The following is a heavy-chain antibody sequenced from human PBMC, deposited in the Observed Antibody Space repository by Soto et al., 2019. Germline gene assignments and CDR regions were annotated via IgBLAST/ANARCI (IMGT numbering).Heavy chain of an antibody. Sequence: PGGALRLSCAASGITFSSFGMHWVRQAPGKELGWVSLVWYDGSEKSYGDSVQGRLIISRGNSGNTVYLQRNSLRADDTAVYYCARDASYYSQWSGYYPSRNGMDVWGQGNTVT. V-gene: IGHV3-33*01. CDR1: GITFSSFG. CDR3: ARDASYYSQWSGYYPSRNGMDV. D-gene: IGHD3-3*01. CDR2: VWYDGSEK. J-gene: IGHJ6*01.